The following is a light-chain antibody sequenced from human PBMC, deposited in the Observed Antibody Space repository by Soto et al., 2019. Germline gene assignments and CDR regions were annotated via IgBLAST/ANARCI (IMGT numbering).Light chain of an antibody. Sequence: DIQLTQSPSSLSASVGDRVTITCRASERINSYLNWYKQKPGKAPKLMIYLASSLQTGVPSRFGGSRSGTDFTLTISSLQPEDFETYYCQQSYTMPYTFGQGTKLEI. CDR3: QQSYTMPYT. J-gene: IGKJ2*01. CDR2: LAS. CDR1: ERINSY. V-gene: IGKV1-39*01.